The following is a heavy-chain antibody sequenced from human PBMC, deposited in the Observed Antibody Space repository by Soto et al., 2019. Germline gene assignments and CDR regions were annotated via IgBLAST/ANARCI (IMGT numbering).Heavy chain of an antibody. V-gene: IGHV1-69*13. CDR1: GGTFSSYA. J-gene: IGHJ4*02. D-gene: IGHD3-9*01. CDR2: IIPIFGTA. CDR3: ARDTTHEDIVTGYLSH. Sequence: SVKVSCKASGGTFSSYAISWVRQAPVQGLEWMGGIIPIFGTANYAQKFQGRVTITADESTSTAYMELSSLRSEDTAVYYCARDTTHEDIVTGYLSHWGQGTLVTVSS.